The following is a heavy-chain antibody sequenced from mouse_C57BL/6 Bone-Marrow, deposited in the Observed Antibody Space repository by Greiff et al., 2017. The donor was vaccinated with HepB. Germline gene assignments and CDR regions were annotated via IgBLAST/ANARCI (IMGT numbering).Heavy chain of an antibody. J-gene: IGHJ2*01. CDR2: IDPSDSET. V-gene: IGHV1-52*01. D-gene: IGHD1-1*01. Sequence: VQLQQSGAELVRPGSSVKLSCKASGYTFTSYWMHWVKQRPIQGLEWIGNIDPSDSETHYNQKFKDKATLTVDKSSSTAYMQLGSLTSEDSAVYDCARGLRSYYFDYWGQGTTLTV. CDR3: ARGLRSYYFDY. CDR1: GYTFTSYW.